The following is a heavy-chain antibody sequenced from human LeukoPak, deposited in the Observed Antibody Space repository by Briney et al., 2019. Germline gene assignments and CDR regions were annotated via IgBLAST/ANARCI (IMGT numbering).Heavy chain of an antibody. Sequence: GGSLRLSCAASGFAFSSYSMNWVRQAPGKGLEWVSSISSSSSYIYYADPVKGRFTISRDNGKNSLYLQMSSLRVEDTAVYYCARDLGEWVYGFDIWGQGTMVTVSS. J-gene: IGHJ3*02. CDR1: GFAFSSYS. V-gene: IGHV3-21*01. CDR2: ISSSSSYI. CDR3: ARDLGEWVYGFDI. D-gene: IGHD3-10*01.